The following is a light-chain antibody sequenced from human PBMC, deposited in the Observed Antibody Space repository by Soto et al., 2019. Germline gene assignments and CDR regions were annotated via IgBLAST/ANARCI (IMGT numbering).Light chain of an antibody. J-gene: IGKJ5*01. CDR2: DAS. V-gene: IGKV3-11*01. CDR3: QKRNVWPPVT. Sequence: EIVLTQSPATLSLSPGERATLSCRASQSVSSYLAWYQQKPGQAPRLLIYDASNRATGIPDRFSGSGSGTDFTLTISRLEPEDSAVYYCQKRNVWPPVTFGQGTRLEIK. CDR1: QSVSSY.